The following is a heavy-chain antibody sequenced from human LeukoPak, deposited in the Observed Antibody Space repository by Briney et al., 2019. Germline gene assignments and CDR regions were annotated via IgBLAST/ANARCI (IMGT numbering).Heavy chain of an antibody. Sequence: PGGSLRLSCAASGFTFSSYGMHRVRQAPGKGLEWVAFIRYDGSNKYYADSVKGRFTISRDNSKNTLYLQMNSLRAEDTAVYYCAKDRDVVVPAAIEPWGQGTLVTVSS. V-gene: IGHV3-30*02. J-gene: IGHJ5*02. D-gene: IGHD2-2*01. CDR2: IRYDGSNK. CDR1: GFTFSSYG. CDR3: AKDRDVVVPAAIEP.